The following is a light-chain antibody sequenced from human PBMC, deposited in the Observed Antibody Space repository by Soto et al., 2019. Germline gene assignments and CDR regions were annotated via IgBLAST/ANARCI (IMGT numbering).Light chain of an antibody. J-gene: IGLJ1*01. Sequence: QSALTQPASVSGSPGQSITISCTGTSRDIGGYNYVSWYQHHPGKAPKLMIYEVSNRPSGVSNRFSGSKSANTASLTISGLQAEDEADYYCSSYTSIGTYVFGTGTKVTV. CDR3: SSYTSIGTYV. CDR1: SRDIGGYNY. V-gene: IGLV2-14*01. CDR2: EVS.